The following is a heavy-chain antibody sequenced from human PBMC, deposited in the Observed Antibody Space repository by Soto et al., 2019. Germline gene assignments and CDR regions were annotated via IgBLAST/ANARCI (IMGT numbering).Heavy chain of an antibody. CDR1: GFTFSSYE. J-gene: IGHJ6*02. Sequence: GGSLRLSCAASGFTFSSYEMNWVRQAPGKGLEWVSYISSSGSTIYYADSVKGRFTISRDNAKNSLYLQMNSLRAEDTAVYYCAGGSSKAALERYGTMYYSDYGTDVWGQGTSVTVSS. V-gene: IGHV3-48*03. CDR3: AGGSSKAALERYGTMYYSDYGTDV. CDR2: ISSSGSTI. D-gene: IGHD6-6*01.